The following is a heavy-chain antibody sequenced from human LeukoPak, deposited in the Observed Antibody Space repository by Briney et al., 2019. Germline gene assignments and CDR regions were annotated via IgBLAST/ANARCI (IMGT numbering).Heavy chain of an antibody. V-gene: IGHV4-38-2*01. CDR3: ARVNGDYPYYFDY. Sequence: SETLSLACAVSGYSISSGYYWGWIRQPPGKGLEWIGSIYHSGSTYYNPSLKSRVTISVDTSKNQLSLKLSSVTAADTAVYYCARVNGDYPYYFDYWGQGTLVTVSS. J-gene: IGHJ4*02. D-gene: IGHD4-17*01. CDR2: IYHSGST. CDR1: GYSISSGYY.